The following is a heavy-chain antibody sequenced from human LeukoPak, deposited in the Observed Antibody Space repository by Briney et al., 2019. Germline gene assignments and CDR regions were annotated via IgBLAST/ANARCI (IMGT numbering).Heavy chain of an antibody. V-gene: IGHV5-51*01. D-gene: IGHD1-26*01. Sequence: PGESLKISRKGSGYRFTSYWIGWVRQMPGKGLEWMGIIYPGDSDTRYSPSFQGQVTISADKSISTAYLQWSSLRASDTAMYFCASHNSGNFDYWGQGTLVTVSS. CDR1: GYRFTSYW. J-gene: IGHJ4*02. CDR3: ASHNSGNFDY. CDR2: IYPGDSDT.